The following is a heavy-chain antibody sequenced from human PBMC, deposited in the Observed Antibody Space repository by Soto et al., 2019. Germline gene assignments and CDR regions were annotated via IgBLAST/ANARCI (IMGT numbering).Heavy chain of an antibody. J-gene: IGHJ6*02. Sequence: QVQLQQWGAGLLKPSETLSLTCAVYGGSFSGYYWSWIRQPPGKGLEWIGEINQSGSTNYNPSLKSRVTISVDTSKNQFSLKLSSVTAADTAVYYCARGRCIGPTTVPQNYYYYYGMDVWGQGTTVTVSS. CDR2: INQSGST. V-gene: IGHV4-34*01. CDR3: ARGRCIGPTTVPQNYYYYYGMDV. D-gene: IGHD4-17*01. CDR1: GGSFSGYY.